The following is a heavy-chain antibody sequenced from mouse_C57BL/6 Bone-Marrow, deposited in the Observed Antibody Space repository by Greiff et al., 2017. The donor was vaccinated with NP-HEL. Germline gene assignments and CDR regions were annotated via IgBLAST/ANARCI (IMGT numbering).Heavy chain of an antibody. Sequence: EVQLHQSGPELVKPGASVKMSCKASGYTFTDYNMHWVKQSHGKSLEWIGYINPNNGGTSYNQKFKGKATLTVNKSSSTAYMELRSLTSEDSAVYYCARGGLGAWFAYWGQGTLVTVSA. CDR3: ARGGLGAWFAY. J-gene: IGHJ3*01. D-gene: IGHD2-14*01. CDR1: GYTFTDYN. CDR2: INPNNGGT. V-gene: IGHV1-22*01.